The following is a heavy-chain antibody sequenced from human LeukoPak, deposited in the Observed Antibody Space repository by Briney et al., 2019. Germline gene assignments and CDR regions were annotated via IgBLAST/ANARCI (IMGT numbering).Heavy chain of an antibody. CDR3: ARLAAIAAAGKGNWFDP. D-gene: IGHD6-13*01. CDR1: GGTFSSYA. CDR2: IIPIFGTA. J-gene: IGHJ5*02. V-gene: IGHV1-69*13. Sequence: SVKVSCKASGGTFSSYAISWVRQAPGQGLEWMGGIIPIFGTANYAQKFQGRVTITADESTSTAYMELSSLRSEDTAVYYCARLAAIAAAGKGNWFDPWGQGTLVTVSS.